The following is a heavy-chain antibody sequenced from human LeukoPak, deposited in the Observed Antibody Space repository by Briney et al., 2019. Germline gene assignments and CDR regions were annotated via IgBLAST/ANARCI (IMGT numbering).Heavy chain of an antibody. CDR1: GFTFSIYA. V-gene: IGHV3-30-3*01. CDR2: ISSDGSNK. Sequence: GGSLRLSCAASGFTFSIYAMHWVRQAPGKGLEWVAFISSDGSNKYYADSVKGRFTISRDNSKNTLYLQMNSLRDEDTAVYYCARDNYYDSSGYNYWGQGTLVTVSS. J-gene: IGHJ4*02. D-gene: IGHD3-22*01. CDR3: ARDNYYDSSGYNY.